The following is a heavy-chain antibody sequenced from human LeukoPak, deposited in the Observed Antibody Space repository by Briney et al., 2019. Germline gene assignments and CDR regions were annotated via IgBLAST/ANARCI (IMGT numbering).Heavy chain of an antibody. V-gene: IGHV3-30*18. CDR2: ISYDGSNK. Sequence: GASLRLSCAASGFTFSSYGMHWVRQAPGKGLEWVAVISYDGSNKYYADSVKGRFTISRDNSKNTLYLQMNSLRAEDTAVYYCAKAGVVVYAFDIWGQGTMVTVSS. D-gene: IGHD3-22*01. CDR3: AKAGVVVYAFDI. CDR1: GFTFSSYG. J-gene: IGHJ3*02.